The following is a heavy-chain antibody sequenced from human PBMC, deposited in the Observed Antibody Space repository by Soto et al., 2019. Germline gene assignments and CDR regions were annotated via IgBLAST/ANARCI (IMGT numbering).Heavy chain of an antibody. Sequence: QVQLVESGGGVVQPGRSLRLSCAASGFTFSSYGMHWVRQAPGKGLEWVAVISYDGSNKYYADAVKGRFTISRDNAKNPLYLQMNSLRAAETAVYYCAAVRTTGATWYYYYGMDVWGQGTTVIVSS. D-gene: IGHD1-1*01. CDR3: AAVRTTGATWYYYYGMDV. J-gene: IGHJ6*01. V-gene: IGHV3-30*03. CDR2: ISYDGSNK. CDR1: GFTFSSYG.